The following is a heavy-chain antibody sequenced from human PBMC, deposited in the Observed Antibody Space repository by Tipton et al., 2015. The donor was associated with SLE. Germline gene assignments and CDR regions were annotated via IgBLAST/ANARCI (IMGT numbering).Heavy chain of an antibody. J-gene: IGHJ6*02. CDR3: ARETRSSWNGHSYYGLDV. CDR1: GGSITSDTYY. Sequence: GGSITSDTYYWTWIRQPAGEGLEWIGHIYTSGSTNHNPSLKSRVTISVDTSKNHFSLNLTSVTAADTAVYFCARETRSSWNGHSYYGLDVWGQGTTVTVSS. CDR2: IYTSGST. V-gene: IGHV4-61*09. D-gene: IGHD6-13*01.